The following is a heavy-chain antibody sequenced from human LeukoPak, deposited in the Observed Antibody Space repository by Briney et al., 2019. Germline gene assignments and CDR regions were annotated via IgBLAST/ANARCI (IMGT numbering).Heavy chain of an antibody. V-gene: IGHV3-11*04. Sequence: PGGSLSLSCEAPGFTFTDFYMSWSRQAQGKGLEWVSYMSISGSTIYYRDSVKGRFTISRDSAKNSLYLQMNSLRAEDTAVYYCARAHPSVPYFDSWGQGTLVTVSS. CDR1: GFTFTDFY. CDR3: ARAHPSVPYFDS. J-gene: IGHJ4*02. CDR2: MSISGSTI.